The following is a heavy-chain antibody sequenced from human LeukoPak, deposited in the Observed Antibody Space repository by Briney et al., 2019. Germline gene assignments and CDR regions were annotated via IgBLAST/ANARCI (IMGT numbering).Heavy chain of an antibody. CDR3: AKASGYNYYFGMDV. V-gene: IGHV3-23*01. D-gene: IGHD7-27*01. CDR2: ISGGVGDT. Sequence: GGSLRLSCAASGFTFSSYAMNWVRQAPGKGLEWVSGISGGVGDTYYADSVKGRFTVSRDNSKNTLFLQMSSLRAEDTAVYYCAKASGYNYYFGMDVWGQGTMVTVSS. J-gene: IGHJ6*02. CDR1: GFTFSSYA.